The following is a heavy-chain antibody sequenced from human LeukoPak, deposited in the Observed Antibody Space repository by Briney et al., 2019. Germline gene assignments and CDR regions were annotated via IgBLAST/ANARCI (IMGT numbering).Heavy chain of an antibody. CDR2: IISISSHI. J-gene: IGHJ6*03. V-gene: IGHV3-21*01. Sequence: GGSLRLSCAASGFTFSSYSMNWVRQAPGKGLEWVASIISISSHIYYADSVKGRFTISRDNAKNSLYLQMNSLRAEDTAVYSCARTRAPSNGRVLYYMDVWGKGTTVTVSS. CDR3: ARTRAPSNGRVLYYMDV. CDR1: GFTFSSYS. D-gene: IGHD2-2*01.